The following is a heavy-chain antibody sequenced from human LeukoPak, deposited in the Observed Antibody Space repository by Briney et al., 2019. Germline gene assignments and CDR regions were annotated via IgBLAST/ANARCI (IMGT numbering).Heavy chain of an antibody. J-gene: IGHJ6*02. CDR1: GYTFTSYD. CDR3: ARGGYDFWSGYQYYYYGMDV. D-gene: IGHD3-3*01. Sequence: ASVKVSCKASGYTFTSYDINWVRQATGQGLEWMGWMNPNSGNTGYAQKFQGRVTMTRNTSISTAYMELSSLRSEDTAVYYCARGGYDFWSGYQYYYYGMDVWGQGTTVTVS. V-gene: IGHV1-8*01. CDR2: MNPNSGNT.